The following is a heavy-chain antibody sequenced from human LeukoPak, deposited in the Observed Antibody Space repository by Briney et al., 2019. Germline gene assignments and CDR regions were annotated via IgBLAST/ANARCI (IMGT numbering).Heavy chain of an antibody. D-gene: IGHD2-15*01. J-gene: IGHJ3*02. CDR3: AIAGGGSDAFDI. V-gene: IGHV1-2*05. CDR2: INPNSGGT. Sequence: ASVKVSCKASGYTFTAYYIHGVRQAPGQGLEWMGRINPNSGGTSYAQMFQGRVTMTRDTSISTAYMELSRLRSDDTVVYYCAIAGGGSDAFDIWGQGTMVTVSS. CDR1: GYTFTAYY.